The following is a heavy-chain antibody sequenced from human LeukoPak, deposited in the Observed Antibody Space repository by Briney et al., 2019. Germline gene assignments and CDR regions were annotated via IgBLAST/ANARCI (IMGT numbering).Heavy chain of an antibody. CDR3: ARIIVVVPAATSYYYYNYMDV. D-gene: IGHD2-2*01. V-gene: IGHV3-64*01. Sequence: QSGGSLRLSCAASGFTFSSYAMHWVRQAPGKGLEYVSAISSNGGSTYYANSVKGRFTISRDNSKNTLYLQMNSLRAEDTAVYYCARIIVVVPAATSYYYYNYMDVWGKGTTVTVSS. J-gene: IGHJ6*03. CDR1: GFTFSSYA. CDR2: ISSNGGST.